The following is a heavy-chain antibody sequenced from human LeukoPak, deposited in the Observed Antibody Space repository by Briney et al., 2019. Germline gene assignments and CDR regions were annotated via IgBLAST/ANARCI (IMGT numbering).Heavy chain of an antibody. J-gene: IGHJ4*02. CDR1: GFTFSSYW. V-gene: IGHV3-21*01. CDR2: ISSSSSYI. Sequence: PGGSLRLSCAASGFTFSSYWMHWVRQAPGKGLEWVSSISSSSSYIYYADSVKGRFTISRDNAKNSLYLQMNSLRAEDTAVYYCAREIAAAGRDYWGQGTLVTVSS. CDR3: AREIAAAGRDY. D-gene: IGHD6-13*01.